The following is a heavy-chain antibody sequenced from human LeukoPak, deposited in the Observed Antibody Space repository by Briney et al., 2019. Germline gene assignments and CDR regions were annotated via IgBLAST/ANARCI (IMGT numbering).Heavy chain of an antibody. CDR2: IYHNGTH. D-gene: IGHD2-2*02. CDR3: ATAPILRGEGGEHYKYGMDV. J-gene: IGHJ6*02. Sequence: SETLSLTCAVSVGSISSGNWWTWVRQYPGKGLEWIGEIYHNGTHNYNPSLKSRVTISADTFKNHFSLKLTSVTAADTAVYYCATAPILRGEGGEHYKYGMDVWGQGTTVIVSS. V-gene: IGHV4-4*02. CDR1: VGSISSGNW.